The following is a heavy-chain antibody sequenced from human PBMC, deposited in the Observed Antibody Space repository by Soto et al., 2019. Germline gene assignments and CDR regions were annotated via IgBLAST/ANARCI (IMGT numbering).Heavy chain of an antibody. CDR1: GFRFNTYA. J-gene: IGHJ6*03. CDR2: ITGSGDNT. CDR3: AKAKTPRYYYYMDV. Sequence: GGSLRLSCAASGFRFNTYAMNWVRQTPGKGLEWVSGITGSGDNTYYADSVKGRFTVSRDNANSMLYLQMNSLRVDDTAVYFCAKAKTPRYYYYMDVWGNETTVTV. V-gene: IGHV3-23*01.